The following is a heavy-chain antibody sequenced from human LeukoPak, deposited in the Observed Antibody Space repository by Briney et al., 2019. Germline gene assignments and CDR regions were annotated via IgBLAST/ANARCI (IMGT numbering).Heavy chain of an antibody. V-gene: IGHV1-24*01. Sequence: ASVKVSCKVSGYTLTELSMHWVRQAPGKGLEGMGGFDPEDGETIYAQKFQGRVTMTEDTSTDTAYMELSSLRSEDTAVYYCATSIVGATTWAWFDPWGQGTLVTVSS. CDR1: GYTLTELS. CDR2: FDPEDGET. D-gene: IGHD1-26*01. CDR3: ATSIVGATTWAWFDP. J-gene: IGHJ5*02.